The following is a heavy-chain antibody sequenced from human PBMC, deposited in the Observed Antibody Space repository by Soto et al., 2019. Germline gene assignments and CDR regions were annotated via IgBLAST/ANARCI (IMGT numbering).Heavy chain of an antibody. CDR1: GFTFSSYA. D-gene: IGHD4-17*01. V-gene: IGHV3-30-3*01. CDR3: ARVTTGGIYYYGMDV. CDR2: ISYDGSNK. J-gene: IGHJ6*02. Sequence: QVQLVESGGGVVQPGRSLRLSCAASGFTFSSYAMHWVRQAPGKGLEWVAVISYDGSNKYYADSVKGRFTISRDNSKNTLYLQMNSLRAEDTAVYYRARVTTGGIYYYGMDVWGQGTTVTVSS.